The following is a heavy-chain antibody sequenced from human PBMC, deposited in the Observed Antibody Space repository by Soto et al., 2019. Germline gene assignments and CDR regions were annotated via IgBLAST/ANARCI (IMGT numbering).Heavy chain of an antibody. V-gene: IGHV3-33*01. J-gene: IGHJ6*02. D-gene: IGHD6-19*01. CDR3: ARGNVAGTGYYYYGMDV. CDR2: IWYDGSNK. CDR1: GFTFSSYG. Sequence: QVQLVESGGGVVQPGRSLRLSCAASGFTFSSYGMHWVRQAPGKGLEWVAVIWYDGSNKYYADSVKGRFTISRDNSKNTLYPQMNSLRAEDTAVYYCARGNVAGTGYYYYGMDVWGQGTTVTVSS.